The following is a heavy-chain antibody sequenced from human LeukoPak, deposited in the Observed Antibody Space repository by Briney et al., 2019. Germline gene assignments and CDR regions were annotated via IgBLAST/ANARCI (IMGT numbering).Heavy chain of an antibody. CDR2: IKQGGSEK. CDR3: ARDLEQHGLLTHWFDP. D-gene: IGHD1/OR15-1a*01. J-gene: IGHJ5*02. CDR1: GFTFSSYW. V-gene: IGHV3-7*01. Sequence: GGSLRLSCAASGFTFSSYWMSWVRQAPGKGLEWVANIKQGGSEKNYVDSVKGRFTISRDNAKNSLYLQMNSLRAEDTAVYYCARDLEQHGLLTHWFDPWGQGTLVTVSS.